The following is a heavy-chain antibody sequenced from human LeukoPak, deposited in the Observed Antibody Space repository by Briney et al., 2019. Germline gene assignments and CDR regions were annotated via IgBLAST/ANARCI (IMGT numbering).Heavy chain of an antibody. CDR3: ASVVVADSWFDP. V-gene: IGHV3-11*01. Sequence: GGSLRLSCAASGFTFSEYYMSWIRQAPGKGLEWVSYISSSGSTIYYADSVKGRFTISRDNAKNSLYLQMNSLRAEDTAVYYCASVVVADSWFDPWGQGTLVTVSS. J-gene: IGHJ5*02. CDR1: GFTFSEYY. CDR2: ISSSGSTI. D-gene: IGHD2-15*01.